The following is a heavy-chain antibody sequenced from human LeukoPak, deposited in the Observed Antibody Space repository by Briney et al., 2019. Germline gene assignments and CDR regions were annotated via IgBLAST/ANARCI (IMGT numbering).Heavy chain of an antibody. J-gene: IGHJ4*02. CDR1: GVTVSTNY. CDR3: ARRRDYFDY. V-gene: IGHV3-53*01. Sequence: GGSLRLSCAASGVTVSTNYMAWVRQAPGKGLEWVSVIYSDDNTYYADSVKGRFTMSRDNAKNSLYLQMNSLRAEDTAIYYCARRRDYFDYWGQGTLVTVSS. CDR2: IYSDDNT.